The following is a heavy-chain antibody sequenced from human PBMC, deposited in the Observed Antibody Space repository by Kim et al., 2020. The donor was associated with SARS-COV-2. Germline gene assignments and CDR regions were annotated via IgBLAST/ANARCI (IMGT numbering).Heavy chain of an antibody. D-gene: IGHD6-19*01. Sequence: SETLSLTCAVYGGSFSGYYWSWIRQPPGKGLEWIGEINHSGSTNYNPSLKSRVTISVDTSKNQFSLKLSSVTAADTAVYYCARGGRSSPYSSGWYDYNWFDPWGQGTLVTVSS. CDR2: INHSGST. J-gene: IGHJ5*02. CDR1: GGSFSGYY. CDR3: ARGGRSSPYSSGWYDYNWFDP. V-gene: IGHV4-34*01.